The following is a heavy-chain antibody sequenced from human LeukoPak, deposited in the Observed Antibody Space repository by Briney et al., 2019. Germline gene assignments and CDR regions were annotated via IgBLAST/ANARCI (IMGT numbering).Heavy chain of an antibody. CDR3: ARERVEGSLFDY. CDR1: GGTFSSYA. Sequence: SVKVSCKASGGTFSSYAISWVRQAPGQGPEWMGGIIPIFGTANYAQKFQGRVTITADESTSTAYMELSSLRSEDTAVYYCARERVEGSLFDYWGQGTLVTVSS. V-gene: IGHV1-69*13. J-gene: IGHJ4*02. CDR2: IIPIFGTA. D-gene: IGHD2-15*01.